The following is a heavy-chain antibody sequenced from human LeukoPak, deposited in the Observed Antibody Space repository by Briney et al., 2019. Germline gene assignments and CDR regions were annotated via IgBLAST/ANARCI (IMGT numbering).Heavy chain of an antibody. V-gene: IGHV1-69*06. CDR2: IIPIFGTA. CDR3: ARERGSGSYPYFDY. Sequence: SLKVSCQASGGTFRSYAISWVRQAPGQRLEWMGGIIPIFGTANYAQKFQGRVTITADKSTSTAYMELSSLRSEDTAVYYCARERGSGSYPYFDYWGQGTLVTVSS. J-gene: IGHJ4*02. D-gene: IGHD3-10*01. CDR1: GGTFRSYA.